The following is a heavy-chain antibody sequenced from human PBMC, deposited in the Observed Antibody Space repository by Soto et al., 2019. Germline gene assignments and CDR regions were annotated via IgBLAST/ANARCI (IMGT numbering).Heavy chain of an antibody. CDR2: IKEDGSEK. CDR1: GFTFSNYW. CDR3: ARAWGSGWYGGYYYYHGMDV. D-gene: IGHD6-19*01. V-gene: IGHV3-7*03. Sequence: PGGSLRLSCAASGFTFSNYWMSWVRQAPGKGLEWVANIKEDGSEKYYVDSVKGRFIISRDNAKNSLYLQMNSLRAVDTAVYYCARAWGSGWYGGYYYYHGMDVWGQGTTVTVSS. J-gene: IGHJ6*02.